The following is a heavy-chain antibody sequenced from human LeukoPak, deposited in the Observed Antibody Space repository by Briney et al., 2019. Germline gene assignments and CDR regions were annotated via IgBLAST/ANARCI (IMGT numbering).Heavy chain of an antibody. CDR1: GGSISSSSYY. J-gene: IGHJ5*02. D-gene: IGHD5-18*01. CDR3: ARHPYSYGYGWFDP. Sequence: SETLSLTCTVSGGSISSSSYYWGWIRQPPGKGLEWIGSIYYSGSTYYNPSLKSRVTISVDTSKNQFSLKLSSVTAADTAVYYCARHPYSYGYGWFDPWGQGTLVTVSS. V-gene: IGHV4-39*01. CDR2: IYYSGST.